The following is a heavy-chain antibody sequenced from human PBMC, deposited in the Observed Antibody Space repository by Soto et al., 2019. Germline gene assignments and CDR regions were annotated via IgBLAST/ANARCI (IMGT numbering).Heavy chain of an antibody. Sequence: GASVKVSCKASGYTFSAYGISWVRQAPGQGLEWVGWVSADSGNTRYAQKVQGRVTMTTDTSTSTAYMEVRSLRSDDTAVYYCARWAGSENYYAMDVWGQGTTVTVSS. V-gene: IGHV1-18*01. CDR3: ARWAGSENYYAMDV. CDR2: VSADSGNT. J-gene: IGHJ6*02. CDR1: GYTFSAYG. D-gene: IGHD6-19*01.